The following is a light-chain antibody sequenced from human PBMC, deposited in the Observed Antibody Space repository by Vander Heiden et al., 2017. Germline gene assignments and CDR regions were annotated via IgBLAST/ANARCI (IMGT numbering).Light chain of an antibody. Sequence: QSALTQPPSASGSPGQSVTISCTGTSHDVGGYNYVSWYQQHPGKAPKLMIYEVSKRPSGVPDRFSGSKSGNTASLTVSGLQAEDEADYYCSSYAGSNNWVFGGGTKLTVL. CDR3: SSYAGSNNWV. V-gene: IGLV2-8*01. CDR2: EVS. CDR1: SHDVGGYNY. J-gene: IGLJ3*02.